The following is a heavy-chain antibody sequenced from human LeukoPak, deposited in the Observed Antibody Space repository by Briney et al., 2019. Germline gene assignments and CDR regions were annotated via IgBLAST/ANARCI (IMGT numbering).Heavy chain of an antibody. CDR1: GFTFDEYA. CDR3: TTELTLAYDSSGYYFSY. Sequence: GGSLRLSCAASGFTFDEYAMHWVRQAPGKGLEWVSGISWNSGSIGYADSVKGRFTISRDNAKNSLYLQMNSLRAEDTALYYCTTELTLAYDSSGYYFSYWGQGILVTVSS. J-gene: IGHJ4*02. D-gene: IGHD3-22*01. V-gene: IGHV3-9*01. CDR2: ISWNSGSI.